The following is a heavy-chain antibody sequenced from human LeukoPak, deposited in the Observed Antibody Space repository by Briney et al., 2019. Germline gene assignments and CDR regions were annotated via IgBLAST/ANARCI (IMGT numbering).Heavy chain of an antibody. J-gene: IGHJ4*02. CDR1: GGSISSYY. Sequence: SETLSLTCTVSGGSISSYYWSWIRQPPGKGLEWIGYIYYSGSTNYNPSLKSRVTISVDTSKNQFSLKLSSVTAADTAVYYCARDDKDTAMAYWGQGTLVTVSS. V-gene: IGHV4-59*01. D-gene: IGHD5-18*01. CDR3: ARDDKDTAMAY. CDR2: IYYSGST.